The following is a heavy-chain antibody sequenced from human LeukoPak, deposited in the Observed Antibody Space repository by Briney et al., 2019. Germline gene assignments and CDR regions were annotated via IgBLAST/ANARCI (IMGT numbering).Heavy chain of an antibody. CDR3: ARGPMRYWYFDL. Sequence: PGRSLRLSCAASGFTFSSYAMHWVRQAPGKGLEWVAVISYDGSNKYYADSVKGRFTISRDNSKNTLYLQMNSLRAEDTAVYYCARGPMRYWYFDLWGRGTLVTVSS. V-gene: IGHV3-30*14. J-gene: IGHJ2*01. CDR1: GFTFSSYA. CDR2: ISYDGSNK.